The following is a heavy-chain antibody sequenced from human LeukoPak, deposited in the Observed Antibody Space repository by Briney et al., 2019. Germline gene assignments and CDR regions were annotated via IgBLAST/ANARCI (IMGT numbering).Heavy chain of an antibody. V-gene: IGHV3-30*04. J-gene: IGHJ4*02. Sequence: GGSLRLSCAASGFTFSSYAVHWVRQAPGKGLEWVAVISYDGSNKYYADSVKGRFTISRDNSKNTLYLQMNSLRTEDTAVYYCARGYYGSGSPADYWGQGTLVTVSS. CDR1: GFTFSSYA. CDR3: ARGYYGSGSPADY. D-gene: IGHD3-10*01. CDR2: ISYDGSNK.